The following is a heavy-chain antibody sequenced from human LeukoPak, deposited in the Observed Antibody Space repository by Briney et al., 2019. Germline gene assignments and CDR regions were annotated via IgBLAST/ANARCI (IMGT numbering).Heavy chain of an antibody. D-gene: IGHD5-18*01. CDR1: GGSISSSSYY. V-gene: IGHV4-39*07. CDR3: ARDPKTAMVPFDY. J-gene: IGHJ4*02. Sequence: SETLSLTCTVSGGSISSSSYYWGWIRQPPGKGLEWIGSIYYSGSTYYNPSLKSRATISVDTSKNQFSLKLSSVTAADTAVYYCARDPKTAMVPFDYWGQGTLVTVSS. CDR2: IYYSGST.